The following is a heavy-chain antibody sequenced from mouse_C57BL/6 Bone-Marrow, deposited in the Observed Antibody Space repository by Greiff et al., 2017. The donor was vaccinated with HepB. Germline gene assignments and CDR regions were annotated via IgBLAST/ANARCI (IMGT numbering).Heavy chain of an antibody. V-gene: IGHV1-54*01. Sequence: VQLQQSGAELVRPGTSVKVSCKASGYAFTNYLIEWVKQRPGQGLEWIGVINPGSGGTNYNEKFKGKATLTADKSSSTAYMQLSSLTSEDSAVYFCGRGDYYGSSLDYGGQGTTLTVSS. CDR2: INPGSGGT. CDR3: GRGDYYGSSLDY. D-gene: IGHD1-1*01. J-gene: IGHJ2*01. CDR1: GYAFTNYL.